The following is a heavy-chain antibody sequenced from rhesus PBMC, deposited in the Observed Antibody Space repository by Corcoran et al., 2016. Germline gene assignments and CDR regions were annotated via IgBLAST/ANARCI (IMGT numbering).Heavy chain of an antibody. D-gene: IGHD6-31*01. CDR3: VRKSIIAAGALDV. Sequence: QVLLQESGPGLVKPSETLSLSCAVSGGSINDNYSWNWIRQPPGKGLEWIGTFYGSGRRTSNNPSLQSRVTISKDTSKSQFSLKLNSVTAADTAVYYCVRKSIIAAGALDVWGRGVLVIVSS. J-gene: IGHJ5-2*02. CDR2: FYGSGRRT. CDR1: GGSINDNYS. V-gene: IGHV4S9*01.